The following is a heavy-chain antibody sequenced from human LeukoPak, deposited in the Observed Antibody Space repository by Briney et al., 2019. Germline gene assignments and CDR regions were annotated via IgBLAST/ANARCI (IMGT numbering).Heavy chain of an antibody. Sequence: PGESLKISCKGSGYTFTNYWIGWVRQMPGKGLEWMGIIYPGDSDTRCSPSFQGQVTISADKSISTAYLQWSSLKASDTAMYYCARGDYGDFRVFYTLFDYWGQGTLVTVSS. D-gene: IGHD4-17*01. CDR1: GYTFTNYW. CDR2: IYPGDSDT. V-gene: IGHV5-51*01. CDR3: ARGDYGDFRVFYTLFDY. J-gene: IGHJ4*02.